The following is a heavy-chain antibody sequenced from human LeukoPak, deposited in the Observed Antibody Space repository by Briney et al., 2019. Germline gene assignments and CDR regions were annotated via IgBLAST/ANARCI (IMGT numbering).Heavy chain of an antibody. Sequence: GGSLRLSCTASGFTFGDDAWSWFRQAPGKGLEWISFIRKKGYGETTDYAPPVRGRFTISRDDAKSIAYLQMNSLKTEDTALYYCSRGLHDYGDSNYYFDQWGRGTLVTVSS. CDR1: GFTFGDDA. CDR2: IRKKGYGETT. J-gene: IGHJ4*02. V-gene: IGHV3-49*03. D-gene: IGHD4-17*01. CDR3: SRGLHDYGDSNYYFDQ.